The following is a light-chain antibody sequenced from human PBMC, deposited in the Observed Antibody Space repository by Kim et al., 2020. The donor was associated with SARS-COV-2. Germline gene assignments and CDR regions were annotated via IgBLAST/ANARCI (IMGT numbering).Light chain of an antibody. Sequence: ISCTGTNSDIGTYNFVSWYQQVPGTAPKLIIYDVTERPSGVPDRFSGSKSGNTASLTVSGLQAEDEADYYCVSYAGTNIYVFGTGTRVDVL. CDR2: DVT. CDR3: VSYAGTNIYV. CDR1: NSDIGTYNF. J-gene: IGLJ1*01. V-gene: IGLV2-8*01.